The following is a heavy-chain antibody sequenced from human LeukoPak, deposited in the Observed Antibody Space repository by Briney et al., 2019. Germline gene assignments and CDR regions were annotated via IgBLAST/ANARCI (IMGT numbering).Heavy chain of an antibody. CDR3: ARRNYGSYYYYMDV. CDR1: GGPIRRYY. Sequence: KPSEPLSLTCTVSGGPIRRYYWSWIRQPPGKGLEWIGYIYTSGSTNYNPSLKSRVTISVDTSKNQFSLKLSSVTAADTAVYYCARRNYGSYYYYMDVWGKGTTVTVSS. D-gene: IGHD3-10*01. J-gene: IGHJ6*03. V-gene: IGHV4-4*09. CDR2: IYTSGST.